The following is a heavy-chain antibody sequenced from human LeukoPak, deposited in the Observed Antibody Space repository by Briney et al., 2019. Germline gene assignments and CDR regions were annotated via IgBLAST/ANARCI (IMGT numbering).Heavy chain of an antibody. CDR3: ARDRQSGSHLNFFDY. V-gene: IGHV3-21*01. Sequence: PGGSLRLSCTASGFTFNSYAMNWVRQAPGKGLEGVSSTTFSGDSTYYGDSVKGRFTVSRDNARNSLSLQMNSLRVEDTAVYYGARDRQSGSHLNFFDYWGQGALVTVSS. D-gene: IGHD1-26*01. CDR1: GFTFNSYA. J-gene: IGHJ4*02. CDR2: TTFSGDST.